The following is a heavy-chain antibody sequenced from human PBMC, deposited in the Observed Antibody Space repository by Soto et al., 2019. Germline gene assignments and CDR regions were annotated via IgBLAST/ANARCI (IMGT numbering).Heavy chain of an antibody. Sequence: QVQLVQSGTEVKKPGSSVRVSCKASGGTFSTLAVSWVRQAPGQGLEWMGGILPIFGRPVYAQKFQGRVTITADESTSIVYMELGSLSSDDTAVYYCARAPYEDYAVPEPNYFDSWGQGTLVTVSS. CDR3: ARAPYEDYAVPEPNYFDS. D-gene: IGHD4-17*01. CDR1: GGTFSTLA. V-gene: IGHV1-69*01. J-gene: IGHJ4*02. CDR2: ILPIFGRP.